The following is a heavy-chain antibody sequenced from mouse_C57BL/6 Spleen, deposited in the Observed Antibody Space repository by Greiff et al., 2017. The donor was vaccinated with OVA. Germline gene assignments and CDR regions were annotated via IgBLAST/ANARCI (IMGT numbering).Heavy chain of an antibody. Sequence: QVQLQQPGAELVRPGSSVKLSCKASGYTFTSYWMDWVKQRPGQGLEWIGNIYPSDSETHYNQKFKDKATLTVDKSSSTAYMQLSSLTSEDSAVYCCARGDSNYDYWGQGTTLTVSS. D-gene: IGHD2-5*01. J-gene: IGHJ2*01. CDR2: IYPSDSET. CDR3: ARGDSNYDY. CDR1: GYTFTSYW. V-gene: IGHV1-61*01.